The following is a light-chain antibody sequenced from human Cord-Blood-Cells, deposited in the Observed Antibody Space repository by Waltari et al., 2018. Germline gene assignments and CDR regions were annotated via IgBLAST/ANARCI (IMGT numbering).Light chain of an antibody. CDR3: QQYDNLPIT. Sequence: DIQMTQSPSSLYASVGDRVTITCQASQDISNYLNCYQQKPGKAPKLLIYDASNLETGVPSRFSGSGSGTDYTFTISSLQPADIATYYCQQYDNLPITFGGGTKVEIK. CDR1: QDISNY. CDR2: DAS. V-gene: IGKV1-33*01. J-gene: IGKJ4*01.